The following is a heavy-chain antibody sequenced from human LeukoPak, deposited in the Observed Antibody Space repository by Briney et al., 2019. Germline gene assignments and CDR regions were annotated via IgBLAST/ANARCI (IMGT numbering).Heavy chain of an antibody. CDR3: AIWTSGNY. Sequence: PGGSLRLSCATSGFTFNRFWMNWGRQAPGKGLEWVANLDPSGSQKRYVDSVKGRFIISKDNPGASLYLDMYSVRAEDTAIYYCAIWTSGNYWGQGTLVTVSS. V-gene: IGHV3-7*01. D-gene: IGHD1-1*01. CDR1: GFTFNRFW. J-gene: IGHJ4*02. CDR2: LDPSGSQK.